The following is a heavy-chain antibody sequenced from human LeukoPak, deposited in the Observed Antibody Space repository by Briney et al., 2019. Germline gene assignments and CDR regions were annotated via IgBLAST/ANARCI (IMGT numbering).Heavy chain of an antibody. CDR1: GYTFTSYD. V-gene: IGHV1-8*03. D-gene: IGHD1-26*01. Sequence: ASVKVSCKASGYTFTSYDINWVRQAPGQGLEWMGWMNPNSGNTGYAQKFQGRVTITRNTSISTAYMELSSLRSEDTAVYYCARDLMGAPGIVGATYPSDAFDIWGQGTMVTVSS. CDR2: MNPNSGNT. CDR3: ARDLMGAPGIVGATYPSDAFDI. J-gene: IGHJ3*02.